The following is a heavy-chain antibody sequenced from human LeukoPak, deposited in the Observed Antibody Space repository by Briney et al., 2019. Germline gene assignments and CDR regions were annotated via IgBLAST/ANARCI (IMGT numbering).Heavy chain of an antibody. CDR2: ISNSSSYI. J-gene: IGHJ4*02. CDR3: ARDEDSSSSLDY. V-gene: IGHV3-21*01. Sequence: PGGSLRLSCAASGFTFSSYSMNWVRQAPGKGLEWVSSISNSSSYIYYADSVKGRFTISRDNAKNSLYLQMNSLRAEDTAVYYCARDEDSSSSLDYWGQGTLVTVSS. D-gene: IGHD6-13*01. CDR1: GFTFSSYS.